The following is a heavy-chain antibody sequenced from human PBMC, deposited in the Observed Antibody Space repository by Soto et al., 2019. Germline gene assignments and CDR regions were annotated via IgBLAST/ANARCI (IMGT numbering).Heavy chain of an antibody. CDR1: GYTITSYY. CDR2: INPSGGST. V-gene: IGHV1-46*01. Sequence: ASVKVSCKASGYTITSYYMHCVRQAPGQGLEWMGIINPSGGSTSYAQKFQGRVTTTRDTSTSTVYMELSSLRSEDTAVYYCARDLDTTGTLTYYYYGMDVWGQGTTVTVSS. CDR3: ARDLDTTGTLTYYYYGMDV. D-gene: IGHD4-17*01. J-gene: IGHJ6*02.